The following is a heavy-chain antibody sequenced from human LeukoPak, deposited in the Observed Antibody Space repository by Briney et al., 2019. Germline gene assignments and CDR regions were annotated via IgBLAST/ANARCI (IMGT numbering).Heavy chain of an antibody. CDR3: ARDVGTIFGVVSTPIDY. CDR2: ISGDGGST. J-gene: IGHJ4*02. D-gene: IGHD3-3*01. Sequence: PGGSLRLSXAASGFTFDDCAMHWVRQAPGKGLEWVSLISGDGGSTYYADSVKGRFTISRDNSKNSLYLQMNSLRAEDTAVYYCARDVGTIFGVVSTPIDYWGQGTLVTVSS. V-gene: IGHV3-43*02. CDR1: GFTFDDCA.